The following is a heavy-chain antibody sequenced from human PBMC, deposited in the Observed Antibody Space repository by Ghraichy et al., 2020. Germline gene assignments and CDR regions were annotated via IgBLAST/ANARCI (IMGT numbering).Heavy chain of an antibody. CDR3: ARLHTAMVGFDI. CDR2: ISSGSHTI. D-gene: IGHD5-18*01. V-gene: IGHV3-48*01. CDR1: GFTFSSYS. J-gene: IGHJ3*02. Sequence: GESLNISCVASGFTFSSYSMNWVRQAPGKGLEWVSYISSGSHTIYYADSVKGRFTISRDNAKNSLYLQMNSLRVEDTALYYCARLHTAMVGFDIWGQGSMVTVSS.